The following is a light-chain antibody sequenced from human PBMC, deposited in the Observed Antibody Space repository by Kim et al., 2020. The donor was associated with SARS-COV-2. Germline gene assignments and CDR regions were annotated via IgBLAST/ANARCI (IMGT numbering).Light chain of an antibody. J-gene: IGLJ3*02. CDR1: SLRSYS. CDR2: DKN. CDR3: NSRDITGNHLV. Sequence: ALGQTVRITCQGDSLRSYSASWYQQKPGQAPVTLIYDKNNRPSGIPDRFSGSASGNTASLTITGAQAEDEADYYCNSRDITGNHLVFGGGTQLTVL. V-gene: IGLV3-19*01.